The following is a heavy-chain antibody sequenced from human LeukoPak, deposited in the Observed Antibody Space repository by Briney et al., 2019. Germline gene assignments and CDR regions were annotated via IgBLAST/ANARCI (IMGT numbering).Heavy chain of an antibody. V-gene: IGHV4-39*01. D-gene: IGHD3-9*01. J-gene: IGHJ4*02. CDR2: IYYTGST. CDR3: ARHMSFDYLSPIAS. CDR1: GGSVSSSRYY. Sequence: SETLSLTCPVSGGSVSSSRYYWGWIRQPPGKGLEGIGSIYYTGSTYDKPSLKSRVTISVDAYKNQISLKLSSVTAADTAVYFCARHMSFDYLSPIASWGQGTLVTVSS.